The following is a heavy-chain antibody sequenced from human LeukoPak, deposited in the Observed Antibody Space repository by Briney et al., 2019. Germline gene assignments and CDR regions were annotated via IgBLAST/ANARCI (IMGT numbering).Heavy chain of an antibody. CDR1: GVTFSRYG. CDR2: IWYDGSNR. D-gene: IGHD3-22*01. V-gene: IGHV3-33*01. J-gene: IGHJ4*02. Sequence: GGSLRLSCATSGVTFSRYGMHWVRQAPGKGLEWVAVIWYDGSNRQYVDSVKGRFTISRDNSKKTLYLQMNSLRADDTAVYYCGLDCGFRPSSGYSFDYWGQGTLVTVSS. CDR3: GLDCGFRPSSGYSFDY.